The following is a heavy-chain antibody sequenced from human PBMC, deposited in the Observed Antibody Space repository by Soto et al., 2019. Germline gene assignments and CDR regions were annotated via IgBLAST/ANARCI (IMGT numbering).Heavy chain of an antibody. CDR2: IKTKVESYAT. CDR3: TRRHCSGGGCYSDFDF. D-gene: IGHD2-15*01. CDR1: GFTLSGFD. Sequence: EVQLVESGGGLVQPGGSLKLSCAASGFTLSGFDLHWVRQASGEGLEWIGRIKTKVESYATEYAASVKGRFSISRDDSKNTASLEMNSLETEDTAIYYCTRRHCSGGGCYSDFDFWGQGSLVTVSS. J-gene: IGHJ4*02. V-gene: IGHV3-73*01.